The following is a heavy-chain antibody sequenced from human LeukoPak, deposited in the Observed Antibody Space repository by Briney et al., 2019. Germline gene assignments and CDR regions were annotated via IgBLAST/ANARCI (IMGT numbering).Heavy chain of an antibody. D-gene: IGHD1-26*01. V-gene: IGHV1-46*01. CDR2: INPSGGST. CDR1: GYTFTSYY. Sequence: GASVKVSCKASGYTFTSYYMHWVRQAPGQGLEWMGIINPSGGSTSYAQKFQGRVTMTRDTSTGTVYMELSSLRSEDTAVYYCARDSVNSGSYYWYFDYWGQGTLVTVSS. CDR3: ARDSVNSGSYYWYFDY. J-gene: IGHJ4*02.